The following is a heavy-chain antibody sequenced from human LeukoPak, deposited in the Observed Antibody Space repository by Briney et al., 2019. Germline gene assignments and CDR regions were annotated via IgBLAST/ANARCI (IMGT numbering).Heavy chain of an antibody. CDR2: ISGSGGST. D-gene: IGHD5-18*01. J-gene: IGHJ4*02. CDR1: GFTFSSYA. Sequence: TGGSLRLSCAASGFTFSSYAMSWVRQAPGKGLEWVSAISGSGGSTYYADSVKSGFTISRDNSKNTLYLQMNSLRAEDTAVYYCATSGYSYGYVDYWGQGTLVTVSS. CDR3: ATSGYSYGYVDY. V-gene: IGHV3-23*01.